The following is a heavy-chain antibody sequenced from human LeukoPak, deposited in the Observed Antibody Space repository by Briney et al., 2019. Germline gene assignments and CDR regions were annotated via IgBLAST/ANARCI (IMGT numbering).Heavy chain of an antibody. V-gene: IGHV3-74*01. CDR3: ARVLTYFDL. J-gene: IGHJ5*01. CDR1: GFTFSAHW. CDR2: ITHEGGDA. Sequence: PGGSLRLSCAGSGFTFSAHWMHWVRQGPGKGLVWVARITHEGGDANYADSVKGRFTISRDNANKVLYLEMNSLTADDTGVYYCARVLTYFDLWGQGTLATVSS.